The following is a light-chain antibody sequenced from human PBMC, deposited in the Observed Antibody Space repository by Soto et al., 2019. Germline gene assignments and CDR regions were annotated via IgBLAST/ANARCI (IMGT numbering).Light chain of an antibody. V-gene: IGKV1-12*01. J-gene: IGKJ1*01. CDR1: QGISSW. Sequence: DIQMTQSPSSVSASVGDRVTVTCRASQGISSWLAWYQNKPGKAPKLLIYAASSLQSGVPSRFSGSGSGTEFTLTISSLQPEDFATYYCQQSYNSPQTFGQGTKVDIK. CDR2: AAS. CDR3: QQSYNSPQT.